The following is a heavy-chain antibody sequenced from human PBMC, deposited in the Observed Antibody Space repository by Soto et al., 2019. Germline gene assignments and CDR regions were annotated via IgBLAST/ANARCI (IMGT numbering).Heavy chain of an antibody. CDR2: ISGNSGKT. J-gene: IGHJ4*01. V-gene: IGHV3-23*01. CDR3: GTLGFVLMELYYFHQ. Sequence: GGSLRLSCTASGFTFSSYAMSWVRQAPGKELEWVSTISGNSGKTNYAESAKGRFSISRDNSKNTVQLQLDSLRAKDTAVYFCGTLGFVLMELYYFHQWGQGTLVTVSS. D-gene: IGHD2-8*01. CDR1: GFTFSSYA.